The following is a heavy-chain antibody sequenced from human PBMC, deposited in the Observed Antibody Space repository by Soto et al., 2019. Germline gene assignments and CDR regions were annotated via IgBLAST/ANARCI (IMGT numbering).Heavy chain of an antibody. Sequence: QVQLVQSGAEVKKPGSSVKVSCKASGGTFSSYAISWVRQAPGQGLEWMGGIIPIFGTANYAQKFQGRVTITADESTRTAYMELSSLRSEETAVYYCARGPYGGFYYYDSSGYWGYYFDYWGQGTLVTVSS. V-gene: IGHV1-69*01. D-gene: IGHD3-22*01. CDR2: IIPIFGTA. CDR1: GGTFSSYA. J-gene: IGHJ4*02. CDR3: ARGPYGGFYYYDSSGYWGYYFDY.